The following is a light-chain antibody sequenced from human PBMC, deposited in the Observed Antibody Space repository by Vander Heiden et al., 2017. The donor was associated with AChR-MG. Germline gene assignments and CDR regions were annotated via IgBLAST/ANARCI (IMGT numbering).Light chain of an antibody. J-gene: IGLJ3*02. V-gene: IGLV7-46*01. Sequence: QAVVTQEPSLTVSPGGTVTLTCGSSTGAVTSGHYPYGFQQKPGQDPRKLIYDTSKKHSWTPARFSGSLLGVKAALTLSGAQPEDEAEYYCLLFYSGARVFGGGTKLTVL. CDR2: DTS. CDR3: LLFYSGARV. CDR1: TGAVTSGHY.